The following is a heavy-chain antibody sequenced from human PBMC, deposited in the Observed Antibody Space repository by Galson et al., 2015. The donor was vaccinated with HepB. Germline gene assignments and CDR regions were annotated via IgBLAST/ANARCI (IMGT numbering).Heavy chain of an antibody. D-gene: IGHD3-9*01. Sequence: SLRLSCAASGFTFNRYIMHWARQAPGQGLEWVAVIWYDGSNQYYADSVKGRFTISRDSSKDTLYLQMNSLRADDTAVYYCATGYYGNHMDVWGKGATVTVSS. CDR1: GFTFNRYI. CDR3: ATGYYGNHMDV. J-gene: IGHJ6*03. CDR2: IWYDGSNQ. V-gene: IGHV3-33*01.